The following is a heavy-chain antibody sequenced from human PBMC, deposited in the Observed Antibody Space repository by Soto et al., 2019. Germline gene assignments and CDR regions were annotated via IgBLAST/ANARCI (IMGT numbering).Heavy chain of an antibody. J-gene: IGHJ4*02. CDR2: IYYSGST. CDR1: GGSISSGDYY. D-gene: IGHD4-17*01. CDR3: ARDAEPDRNRGLLSD. Sequence: QVQLQESGPGLVKPSQTLSLTCTVSGGSISSGDYYWSWIRQPPGKGLEWIGYIYYSGSTYYNPSLKSRVTISVDTSKNQSALELSSVTASDTAVYYCARDAEPDRNRGLLSDWVQGTLVTVSS. V-gene: IGHV4-30-4*01.